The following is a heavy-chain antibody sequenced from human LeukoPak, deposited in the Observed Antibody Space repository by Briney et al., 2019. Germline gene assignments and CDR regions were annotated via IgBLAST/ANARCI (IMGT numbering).Heavy chain of an antibody. Sequence: PSETLSLTCTVSGGSISSGSYYWSWIRQPAGKGLEWIGRIYTSGSTNYNPSLKSRVTISYTSKNQFSLKLNSVTAADTAVYYCARRAGAYSHPYDYWGQGTLVTVSS. V-gene: IGHV4-61*02. CDR3: ARRAGAYSHPYDY. J-gene: IGHJ4*02. CDR1: GGSISSGSYY. D-gene: IGHD4/OR15-4a*01. CDR2: IYTSGST.